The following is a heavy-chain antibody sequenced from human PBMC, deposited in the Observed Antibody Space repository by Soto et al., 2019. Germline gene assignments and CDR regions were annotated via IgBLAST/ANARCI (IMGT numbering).Heavy chain of an antibody. CDR3: KGLGSDSSGARVDY. CDR1: GFTFNNAW. CDR2: SKSKTDVGTT. V-gene: IGHV3-15*07. D-gene: IGHD3-22*01. Sequence: EVPLVESGGGLVNPGGSLRLSCAASGFTFNNAWMNWVRQAPGKWLEWVGRSKSKTDVGTTHYAAPVKGRFTISRYDSKNTLYLQMHSLKTEDTAVYYCKGLGSDSSGARVDYWGQGTLVTVSS. J-gene: IGHJ4*02.